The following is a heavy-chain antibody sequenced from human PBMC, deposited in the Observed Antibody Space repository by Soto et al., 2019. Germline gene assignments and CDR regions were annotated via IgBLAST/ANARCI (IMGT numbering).Heavy chain of an antibody. J-gene: IGHJ4*02. V-gene: IGHV4-4*02. CDR2: IYHSGST. Sequence: SETLSLTCAVSSGSISSSNWWSWVRQPPGKGLEWIGEIYHSGSTNYNPSLKSRVTISVDKSKNQFSPKLSSVTAADTAVYYCARSIIAAAGVYFDYWGQGTLVTVSS. D-gene: IGHD6-13*01. CDR1: SGSISSSNW. CDR3: ARSIIAAAGVYFDY.